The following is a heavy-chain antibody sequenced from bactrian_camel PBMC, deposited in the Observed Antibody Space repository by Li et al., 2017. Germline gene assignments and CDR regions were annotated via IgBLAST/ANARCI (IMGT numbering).Heavy chain of an antibody. V-gene: IGHV3S53*01. CDR1: GVTAPEYC. CDR2: IDTDGST. D-gene: IGHD2*01. Sequence: LVESGGGSVQAGGSLRLSCVASGVTAPEYCTGWFRQAPGKQREGVAAIDTDGSTSYADSVKGRFTISQDMGKNRVYLQMSNLNPEDTAMYFCVADLPPRVCASDPLVVDQYNYWGQGTQVTVS. J-gene: IGHJ4*01. CDR3: VADLPPRVCASDPLVVDQYNY.